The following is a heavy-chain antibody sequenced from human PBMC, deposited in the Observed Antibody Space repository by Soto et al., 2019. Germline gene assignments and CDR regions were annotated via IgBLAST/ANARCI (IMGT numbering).Heavy chain of an antibody. CDR2: VKTKAQGETT. CDR1: DFTFIDSW. J-gene: IGHJ6*02. CDR3: TTGSVEGV. V-gene: IGHV3-15*07. Sequence: EVHLVESGGDLVKPGGSLTLSCAASDFTFIDSWMTWVRQAPGKWLEWVGRVKTKAQGETTDYAAPVKGRFTISRDDSTYTLYLHMRSLKADDTAVYYCTTGSVEGVWGQGTTVTVSS. D-gene: IGHD2-15*01.